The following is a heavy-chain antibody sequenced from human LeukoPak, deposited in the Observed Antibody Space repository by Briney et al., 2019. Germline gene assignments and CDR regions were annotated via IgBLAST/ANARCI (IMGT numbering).Heavy chain of an antibody. CDR2: MYYTGST. J-gene: IGHJ4*02. Sequence: SETLSLTCTVSGGSISSRNYYWGWIRQPPGKGLEWIGSMYYTGSTYYNPSLKSRVTISVDTSKNQFSLKLSSVTAADMAVYYCARDLTPAQDSGSYPSDYWGQGTLVTVSS. V-gene: IGHV4-39*07. CDR3: ARDLTPAQDSGSYPSDY. D-gene: IGHD1-26*01. CDR1: GGSISSRNYY.